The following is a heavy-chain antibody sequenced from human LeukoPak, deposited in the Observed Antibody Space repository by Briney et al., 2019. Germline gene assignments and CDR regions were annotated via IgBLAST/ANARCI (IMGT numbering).Heavy chain of an antibody. Sequence: ASVKVSCKASGYTFTSYAMHWVRQAPGQRLEWMGWINAGNGNTKYSQKLQGRVTMTTDTSTSTAYMELRSLRSDDTAVDYCARGDSSSSGWFDPWGQGTLVTVSS. V-gene: IGHV1-3*01. CDR1: GYTFTSYA. CDR3: ARGDSSSSGWFDP. CDR2: INAGNGNT. D-gene: IGHD6-6*01. J-gene: IGHJ5*02.